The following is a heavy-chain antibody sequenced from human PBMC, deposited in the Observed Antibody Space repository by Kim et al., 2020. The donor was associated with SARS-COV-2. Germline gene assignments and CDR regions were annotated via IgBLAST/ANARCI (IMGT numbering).Heavy chain of an antibody. CDR1: GYTFTSYD. Sequence: ASVKVSCKASGYTFTSYDINWVRQATGQGLEWMGWMNPNSGNTGYAQKFQGRVTMTRNTSISTAYMELSSLRSEDTAVYYCARLGSGSYYVSYYYYYGMDVWGQGTTVTVSS. V-gene: IGHV1-8*01. CDR2: MNPNSGNT. D-gene: IGHD3-10*01. CDR3: ARLGSGSYYVSYYYYYGMDV. J-gene: IGHJ6*02.